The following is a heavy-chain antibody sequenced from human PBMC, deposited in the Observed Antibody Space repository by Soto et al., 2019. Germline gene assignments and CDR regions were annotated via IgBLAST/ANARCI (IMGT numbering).Heavy chain of an antibody. CDR1: GFTFSSYA. Sequence: EVQLLESGGGLVQPGGSLRLSCAASGFTFSSYAMSWVRQAPGTGLEWVSTIGGSGGSTYYADSVKGRFTISRDNSKNTLYRQMNSLRAEDTAVYYCAKSSGSYYRGYFDYWGQGTLVTVSS. J-gene: IGHJ4*02. D-gene: IGHD1-26*01. CDR3: AKSSGSYYRGYFDY. V-gene: IGHV3-23*01. CDR2: IGGSGGST.